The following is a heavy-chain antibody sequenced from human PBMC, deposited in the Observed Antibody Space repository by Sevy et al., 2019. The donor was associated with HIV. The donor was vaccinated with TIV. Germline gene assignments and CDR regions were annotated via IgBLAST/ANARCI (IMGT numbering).Heavy chain of an antibody. CDR3: ARGTNYYESSGPSYFDY. Sequence: GGSLRLSCAASGFTFIDYYMSWIRQAPGKGLEWVSHISTSGVTIYYADPVKGRFTISRDNAKNSLYLQMNSLRAEDTAVDYCARGTNYYESSGPSYFDYWGQGSLVTVSS. D-gene: IGHD3-22*01. J-gene: IGHJ4*02. CDR1: GFTFIDYY. V-gene: IGHV3-11*01. CDR2: ISTSGVTI.